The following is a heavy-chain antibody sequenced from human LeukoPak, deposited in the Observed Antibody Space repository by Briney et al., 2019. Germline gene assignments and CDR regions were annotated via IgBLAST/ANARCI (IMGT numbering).Heavy chain of an antibody. CDR2: ISSSGSTI. V-gene: IGHV3-48*03. CDR1: GFTFSSYE. J-gene: IGHJ4*02. CDR3: ARDRGIAAAGTGVGY. Sequence: GGSLRLSCAASGFTFSSYEMNWVRQAPGKGLEWVSYISSSGSTIYYADSVKGRFTISRDNAKNSLYLQMNSLRAEDTAVYYCARDRGIAAAGTGVGYWGQGTLVTVSS. D-gene: IGHD6-13*01.